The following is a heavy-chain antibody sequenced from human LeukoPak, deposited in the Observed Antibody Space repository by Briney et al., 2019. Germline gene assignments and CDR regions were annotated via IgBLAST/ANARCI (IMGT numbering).Heavy chain of an antibody. CDR3: AGTYSLYDPFDI. CDR2: IYHSGNT. Sequence: PSETLSLTCTVSNYSISSGYYWAWIRQPPGKGLEWIGNIYHSGNTYYNPSLKSRVSLSVDTSEDQFSRKLSSVTAADTAVYYCAGTYSLYDPFDIWGQGTMVTVSS. J-gene: IGHJ3*02. D-gene: IGHD6-13*01. V-gene: IGHV4-38-2*02. CDR1: NYSISSGYY.